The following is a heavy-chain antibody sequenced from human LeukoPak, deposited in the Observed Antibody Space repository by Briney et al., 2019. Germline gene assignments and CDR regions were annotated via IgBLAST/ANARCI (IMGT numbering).Heavy chain of an antibody. V-gene: IGHV1-69*05. D-gene: IGHD3-10*01. CDR2: IIPIFGTA. J-gene: IGHJ3*02. CDR1: GGTFNSYA. Sequence: ASVKVSCKASGGTFNSYAISWVRQAPGQGLEWMGRIIPIFGTANYAQKFQGRVTITTDESTSTAYMELSSLRSEDTAVYYCATLSPSYGSGSLADAFDIWGQGTMVTVSS. CDR3: ATLSPSYGSGSLADAFDI.